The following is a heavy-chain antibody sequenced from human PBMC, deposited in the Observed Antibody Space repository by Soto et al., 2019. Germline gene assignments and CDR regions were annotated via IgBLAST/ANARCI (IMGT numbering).Heavy chain of an antibody. CDR1: GGSFSGYY. Sequence: SETLSLTCAVYGGSFSGYYWSWIRQPPGKGLEWIGEINHSGSTNYNPSLKSRVTISVDTSKNQFSLKLSSVTAADTAVYYCARGRGRYCSGGSCSSRFDPWGQGTLVTVSS. V-gene: IGHV4-34*01. CDR3: ARGRGRYCSGGSCSSRFDP. J-gene: IGHJ5*02. D-gene: IGHD2-15*01. CDR2: INHSGST.